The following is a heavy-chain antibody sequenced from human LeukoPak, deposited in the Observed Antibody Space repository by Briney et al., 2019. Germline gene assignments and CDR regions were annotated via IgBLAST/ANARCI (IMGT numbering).Heavy chain of an antibody. Sequence: GGSLRLSCAASGFTFSSYAMSWVRQAPGKGLEWVSGSSSISSSGGSTYYADSVKGRFIISRDNSKNTLYLEMNSLRAEDTAVYYCVRTGLPDWVSWFDPWGQGTLVTVSS. CDR2: SSSISSSGGST. CDR1: GFTFSSYA. CDR3: VRTGLPDWVSWFDP. V-gene: IGHV3-23*01. D-gene: IGHD3-9*01. J-gene: IGHJ5*02.